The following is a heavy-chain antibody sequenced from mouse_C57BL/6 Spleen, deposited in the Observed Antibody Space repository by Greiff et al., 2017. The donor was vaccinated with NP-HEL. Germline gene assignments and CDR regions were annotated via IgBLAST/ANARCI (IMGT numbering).Heavy chain of an antibody. J-gene: IGHJ4*01. D-gene: IGHD2-2*01. Sequence: VQLQQPGAELVMPGASVKLSCKASGYTFTSYWMHWVKQRPGQGLEWIGEFDPSDSYTNYNQKFKGKSTLTVDKSSSTAYMQLSSLTSEDSAVYYCARGYRAMDYWGQGTSVTVSS. CDR3: ARGYRAMDY. CDR1: GYTFTSYW. CDR2: FDPSDSYT. V-gene: IGHV1-69*01.